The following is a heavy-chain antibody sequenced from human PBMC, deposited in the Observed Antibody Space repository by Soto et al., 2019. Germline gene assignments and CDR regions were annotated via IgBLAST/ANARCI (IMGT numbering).Heavy chain of an antibody. D-gene: IGHD2-21*02. J-gene: IGHJ2*01. Sequence: EVQLVESGGGLVQPGGSLRLSCAASGFTFSSYSMNWVRQAPGKGLEWVSYISSSSSTIYYADSVKGRFTISRDNAKNSLYLQMNSLRDEDTAVYYCARAHAHIVVVTATNWYFDLWGRGTLVTVSS. CDR1: GFTFSSYS. V-gene: IGHV3-48*02. CDR2: ISSSSSTI. CDR3: ARAHAHIVVVTATNWYFDL.